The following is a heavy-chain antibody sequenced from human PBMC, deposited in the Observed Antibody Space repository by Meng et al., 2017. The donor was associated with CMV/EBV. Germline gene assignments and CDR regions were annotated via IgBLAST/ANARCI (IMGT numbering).Heavy chain of an antibody. D-gene: IGHD2-15*01. CDR3: ARGVDGMDV. J-gene: IGHJ6*02. CDR1: GGPISSYY. Sequence: SETLSLTCTVSGGPISSYYWSWIRQPPGKGLEWIGYIYYSGSTNYNPSLKSRVTISVDTSKNQLSLKLSSVTAADTAVYYCARGVDGMDVWGQGTTVTVSS. CDR2: IYYSGST. V-gene: IGHV4-59*01.